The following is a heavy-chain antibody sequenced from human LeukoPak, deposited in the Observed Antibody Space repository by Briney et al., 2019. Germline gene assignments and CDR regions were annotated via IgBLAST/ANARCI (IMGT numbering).Heavy chain of an antibody. CDR1: GGSFSGYY. Sequence: SETLSLTCAVYGGSFSGYYWSWIRQPPGRALEWIGEIYHSGSTNHNPSLKSRVTISVDTSKNQFSLKLSSVTSADTAVYYCARAWATYYYYSYMDVWGKGATVTVSS. D-gene: IGHD7-27*01. CDR2: IYHSGST. V-gene: IGHV4-34*01. CDR3: ARAWATYYYYSYMDV. J-gene: IGHJ6*03.